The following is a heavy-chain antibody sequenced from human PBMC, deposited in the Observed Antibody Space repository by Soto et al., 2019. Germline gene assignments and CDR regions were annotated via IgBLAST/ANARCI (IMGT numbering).Heavy chain of an antibody. CDR2: ISSTGDRT. J-gene: IGHJ4*01. CDR1: EFSFRSYA. CDR3: VEEYSYDSSGVLDI. Sequence: EVQLLESGGGKIQPGGSLRLSCEASEFSFRSYAMSWVRQAPGEGLEWVSAISSTGDRTDYTNSVQGRFTISRENSKNPRFLQMDGLSPEDTAVYFCVEEYSYDSSGVLDIWGHGTLVTVSS. V-gene: IGHV3-23*01. D-gene: IGHD3-22*01.